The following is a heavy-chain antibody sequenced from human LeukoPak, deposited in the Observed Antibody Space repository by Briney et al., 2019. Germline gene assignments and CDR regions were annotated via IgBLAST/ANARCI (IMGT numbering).Heavy chain of an antibody. J-gene: IGHJ4*02. CDR3: ARGTDGSGSYAPPFDY. CDR1: RFTFSNYG. CDR2: ISYDGNNK. Sequence: GGSLRLSCAASRFTFSNYGMHWVRQAPGKGLEWLAVISYDGNNKYYADSVKGRFTISRDNSKNTLYLQMNSLRAEDTALYHCARGTDGSGSYAPPFDYWGQGTLVTVSS. D-gene: IGHD3-10*01. V-gene: IGHV3-30*03.